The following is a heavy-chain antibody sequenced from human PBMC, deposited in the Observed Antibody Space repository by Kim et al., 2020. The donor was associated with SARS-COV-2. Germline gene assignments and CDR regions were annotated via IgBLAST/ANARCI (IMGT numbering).Heavy chain of an antibody. CDR1: GFTFSGSA. CDR3: TSPRRSASSGWSSLEEKNGMDV. J-gene: IGHJ6*02. D-gene: IGHD6-19*01. CDR2: IRSKANSYAT. Sequence: GGSLRLSCAASGFTFSGSAMHWVRQASGKGLEWVGRIRSKANSYATAYAASVKGRFTISRDDSKNTAYLQMNSLKTEDTAVYYCTSPRRSASSGWSSLEEKNGMDVWGQGTTVTVSS. V-gene: IGHV3-73*01.